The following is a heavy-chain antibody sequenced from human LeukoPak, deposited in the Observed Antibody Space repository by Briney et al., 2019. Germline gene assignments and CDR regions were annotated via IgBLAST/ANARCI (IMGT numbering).Heavy chain of an antibody. CDR1: GFTFSSYW. Sequence: GGSLRLSCAASGFTFSSYWMSWVRQAPGKGLEWVARIKEDGSEKYYVDSVKGRFTISRDNAKKSLYLQMNSLRAEDTAVYYCARDRRRDGYNVDAFDIWGQGTMVTVSP. CDR2: IKEDGSEK. V-gene: IGHV3-7*01. J-gene: IGHJ3*02. D-gene: IGHD5-24*01. CDR3: ARDRRRDGYNVDAFDI.